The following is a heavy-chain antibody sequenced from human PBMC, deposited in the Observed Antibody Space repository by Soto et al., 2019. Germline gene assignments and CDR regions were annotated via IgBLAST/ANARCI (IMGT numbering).Heavy chain of an antibody. Sequence: SETLSLTCTVSGGSIRSHYLGWIRQPPGKGLEWIGYIYYSGSINYSPSLKSRVSISVDTSKNQVSLKVHSVTAADTAVYYCARLVDRNWYPFFFDYWGQGTQVTVSS. CDR2: IYYSGSI. J-gene: IGHJ4*02. CDR3: ARLVDRNWYPFFFDY. V-gene: IGHV4-59*11. D-gene: IGHD1-1*01. CDR1: GGSIRSHY.